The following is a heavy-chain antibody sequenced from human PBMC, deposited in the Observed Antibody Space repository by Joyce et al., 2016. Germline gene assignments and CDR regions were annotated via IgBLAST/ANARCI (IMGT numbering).Heavy chain of an antibody. D-gene: IGHD1-14*01. Sequence: EVHLVESGGGLVQPGGSLRLSGAASGFTFSSYWMSWVRQAPGKGLEWVANRKKDGSERYYVDSVKGRFTISRDNTKNSLYLQMNSLRVEDTAVYYCASPGTRYWGQGTLVTVSS. V-gene: IGHV3-7*03. J-gene: IGHJ4*02. CDR1: GFTFSSYW. CDR3: ASPGTRY. CDR2: RKKDGSER.